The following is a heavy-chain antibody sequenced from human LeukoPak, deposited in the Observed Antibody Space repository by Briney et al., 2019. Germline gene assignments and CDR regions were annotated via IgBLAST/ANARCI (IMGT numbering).Heavy chain of an antibody. CDR1: GYSFTSYW. V-gene: IGHV5-51*01. CDR2: IYPGDSDT. J-gene: IGHJ4*02. D-gene: IGHD6-13*01. CDR3: ARVNPAAAGTYYFDY. Sequence: GESLKISCKGSGYSFTSYWIGWVRQMPGKGLEWMGIIYPGDSDTRYGPSFQGQVTISADKSISTAYLQWSSLKASDTAMYYCARVNPAAAGTYYFDYWGQGTLVTVSS.